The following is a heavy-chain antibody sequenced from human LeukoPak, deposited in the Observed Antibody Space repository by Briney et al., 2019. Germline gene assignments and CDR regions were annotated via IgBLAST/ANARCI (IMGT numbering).Heavy chain of an antibody. CDR1: GFTFGSYA. V-gene: IGHV3-23*01. CDR2: ISGSGGST. CDR3: AKTTAGYSSGRYPGWPVDY. J-gene: IGHJ4*02. D-gene: IGHD6-19*01. Sequence: GGSLRLSCAASGFTFGSYAMYWVRQAPGKGLEWVSGISGSGGSTFYADSVKGRCTISIDNSENTVYMQMNTLRADDTAVYYCAKTTAGYSSGRYPGWPVDYWGQGTLVTVSS.